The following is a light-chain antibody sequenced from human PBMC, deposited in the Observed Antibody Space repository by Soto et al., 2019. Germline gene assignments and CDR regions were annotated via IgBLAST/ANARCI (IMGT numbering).Light chain of an antibody. CDR1: SGDIGSYNR. Sequence: QLVLTQPASVSGSPGQSITISCTGTSGDIGSYNRVSWYQQHPGKAPKLIIYEVTDRPSGVSNRFSGSKSGNTASLTISGLQAEDEAEYYCSSYTNINTRACVFGTGTKLTV. CDR3: SSYTNINTRACV. J-gene: IGLJ1*01. V-gene: IGLV2-14*01. CDR2: EVT.